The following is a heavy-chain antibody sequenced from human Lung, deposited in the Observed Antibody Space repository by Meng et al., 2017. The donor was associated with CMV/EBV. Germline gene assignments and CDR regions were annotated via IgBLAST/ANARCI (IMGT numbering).Heavy chain of an antibody. J-gene: IGHJ4*02. D-gene: IGHD4-23*01. CDR1: GSGFIFSDLW. CDR3: TTDRPRSGGKTHDF. CDR2: TKSKVDGGTR. V-gene: IGHV3-15*01. Sequence: DVQLVESGGGLVKPGGSLRISCRGSGSGFIFSDLWINWVRQAPGKGLEWVGRTKSKVDGGTRDYAAAVRGRFAISRDDSKNTLYLHMNSLKTEDTAVYYCTTDRPRSGGKTHDFWGQGTLVTVSS.